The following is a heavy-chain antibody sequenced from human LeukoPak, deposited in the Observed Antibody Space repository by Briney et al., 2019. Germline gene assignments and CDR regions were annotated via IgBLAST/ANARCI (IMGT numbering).Heavy chain of an antibody. CDR2: IKQDGSEK. V-gene: IGHV3-7*01. J-gene: IGHJ3*02. Sequence: GGSLRLSCAASGFTFSSYWMSWVRQAPGKGLEWVANIKQDGSEKYYVDSVKGRFTISRDNAKNSLYLQMNSLRAEDTAVYYCARDEASSSFAFDIWGQGTMVTVSS. CDR1: GFTFSSYW. D-gene: IGHD6-6*01. CDR3: ARDEASSSFAFDI.